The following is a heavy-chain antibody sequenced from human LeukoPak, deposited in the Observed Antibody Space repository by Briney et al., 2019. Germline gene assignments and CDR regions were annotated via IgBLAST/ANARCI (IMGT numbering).Heavy chain of an antibody. D-gene: IGHD3-22*01. CDR2: IYYSGST. CDR1: GGSISSYY. V-gene: IGHV4-59*08. CDR3: ARLSRLTDAFDI. Sequence: SETLSLTCTVSGGSISSYYWSWIRQPPGKGLEWIGYIYYSGSTNYNPSLKSRVTISVDTSKNQFSLKLSSVTAADTAVYYCARLSRLTDAFDIWGQGTMVTVSS. J-gene: IGHJ3*02.